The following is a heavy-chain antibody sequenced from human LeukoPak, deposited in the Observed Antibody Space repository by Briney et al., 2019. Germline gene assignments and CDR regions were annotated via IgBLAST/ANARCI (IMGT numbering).Heavy chain of an antibody. D-gene: IGHD2-15*01. CDR2: INPNSGGT. CDR1: GYTFTGYY. CDR3: ARSAGIGWFDP. V-gene: IGHV1-2*02. J-gene: IGHJ5*02. Sequence: ASVQVSCKASGYTFTGYYMHWVRQAPGQGLEWTGWINPNSGGTNYAQKFQGRVTMTRDTSISTAYMELSRLRSDDTAVYYCARSAGIGWFDPWGQGTLVTVSS.